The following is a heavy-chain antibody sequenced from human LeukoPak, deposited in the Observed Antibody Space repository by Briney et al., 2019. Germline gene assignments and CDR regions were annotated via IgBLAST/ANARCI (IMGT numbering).Heavy chain of an antibody. V-gene: IGHV3-7*01. CDR3: AREIAAAHFDY. D-gene: IGHD6-13*01. Sequence: GGSLRLSCAASGFTFSSYWMTWVRQAPGKGLEWVANIKQDGSEKYYVDSVKGRFTVSRDNAKNSLYLQMNSLRAEDTAVYYCAREIAAAHFDYWGQGTLVTVSS. CDR1: GFTFSSYW. CDR2: IKQDGSEK. J-gene: IGHJ4*02.